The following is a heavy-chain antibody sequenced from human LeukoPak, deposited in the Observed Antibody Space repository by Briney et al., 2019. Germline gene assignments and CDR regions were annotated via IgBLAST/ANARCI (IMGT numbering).Heavy chain of an antibody. Sequence: ASVKVSCKASGYTFTSYDLTWVRQAPGQGLEWMGWISTYNGNTTYAHKAQGRVTMTTDTSTSTAYMELRSLRFDDTAVYYCARTYISGRLDFWGHGTLVTVSS. CDR2: ISTYNGNT. J-gene: IGHJ4*01. CDR1: GYTFTSYD. CDR3: ARTYISGRLDF. V-gene: IGHV1-18*01. D-gene: IGHD6-19*01.